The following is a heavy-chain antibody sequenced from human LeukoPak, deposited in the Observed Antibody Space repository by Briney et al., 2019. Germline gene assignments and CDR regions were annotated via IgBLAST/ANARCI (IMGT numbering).Heavy chain of an antibody. CDR1: GYRFIGYW. CDR2: IYPGDSDT. D-gene: IGHD5-24*01. Sequence: TGESLKISCQGSGYRFIGYWIGWVRQVPGKGLEWLGIIYPGDSDTKYRPSLQGQVTISVDKSINTASLQWSGLKASDTAIYYCARSEMSTFFGFWGQGTLVTVSS. J-gene: IGHJ4*02. CDR3: ARSEMSTFFGF. V-gene: IGHV5-51*01.